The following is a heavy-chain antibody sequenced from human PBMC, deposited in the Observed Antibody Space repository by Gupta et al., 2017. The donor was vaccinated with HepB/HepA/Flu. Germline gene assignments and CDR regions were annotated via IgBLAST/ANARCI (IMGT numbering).Heavy chain of an antibody. Sequence: EVQLLESGGGLVQSGGSLRLSCAASGFTFNNYGMSWVRQAPGKGLEWVASLSRSSGNTFYADSVMGRFTIFRDNSRNTLDLQINSLTVEDTAVYYCAKGGSDTALGAFDYWGQGTLVTVSS. CDR3: AKGGSDTALGAFDY. CDR1: GFTFNNYG. J-gene: IGHJ4*02. CDR2: LSRSSGNT. D-gene: IGHD5-18*01. V-gene: IGHV3-23*01.